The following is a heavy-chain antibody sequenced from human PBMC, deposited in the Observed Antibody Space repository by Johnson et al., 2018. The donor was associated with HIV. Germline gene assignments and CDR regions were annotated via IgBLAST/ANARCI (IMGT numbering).Heavy chain of an antibody. J-gene: IGHJ3*02. CDR1: GFTFSSYG. V-gene: IGHV3-NL1*01. Sequence: QVQLVESGGGVVQPGRSLRLSCAASGFTFSSYGMNWVRQAPGKGLEWVAVIYSGGSTYYADSVKGRFTISRDSSKNTLFLQMNSLRADDTAVYYCAKDGGGSSYSWVAFDIWGQGTMVTVSS. CDR2: IYSGGST. CDR3: AKDGGGSSYSWVAFDI. D-gene: IGHD5-18*01.